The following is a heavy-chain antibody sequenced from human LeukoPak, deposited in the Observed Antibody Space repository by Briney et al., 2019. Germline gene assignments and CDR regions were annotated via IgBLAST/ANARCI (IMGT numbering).Heavy chain of an antibody. CDR2: ISGSGSNT. D-gene: IGHD2-15*01. CDR1: GFTFSSYT. V-gene: IGHV3-23*01. J-gene: IGHJ4*02. Sequence: PWGSLRLSCAASGFTFSSYTMDWVRQAPGKGLEWVSRISGSGSNTYYADSVKGRCTISRDNSKNNLSLQMHSPRAEDTDVYYCVKAPGYCSGGSWLRFDYWGAGNLVTVSS. CDR3: VKAPGYCSGGSWLRFDY.